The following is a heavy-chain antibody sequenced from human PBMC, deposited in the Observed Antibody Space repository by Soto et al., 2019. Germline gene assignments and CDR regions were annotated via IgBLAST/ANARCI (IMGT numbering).Heavy chain of an antibody. CDR2: ISQSGNT. V-gene: IGHV4-34*01. J-gene: IGHJ4*02. Sequence: SETLSLTFSIYSGSFSGYCWSWIRQPPGKGLEWIGEISQSGNTNYSPSLKSRVSISIDTSKKQFSLNLASVSAADTAVYYCARAPKVSGSSQTRPDFWGQGTLVTVSS. D-gene: IGHD6-6*01. CDR1: SGSFSGYC. CDR3: ARAPKVSGSSQTRPDF.